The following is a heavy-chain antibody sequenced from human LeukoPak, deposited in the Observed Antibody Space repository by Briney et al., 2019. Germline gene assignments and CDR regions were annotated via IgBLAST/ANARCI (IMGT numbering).Heavy chain of an antibody. CDR1: GFSISDYW. D-gene: IGHD2/OR15-2a*01. Sequence: GGSLRLSCAASGFSISDYWMNWGRLVPGKGLEWVANINEDGTIQDYVASVRGRFTISRNNAKNSLYLQMNSLGAEDTAVYYCASRESSMSRSHWGHGTLVTVSS. J-gene: IGHJ4*01. V-gene: IGHV3-7*01. CDR2: INEDGTIQ. CDR3: ASRESSMSRSH.